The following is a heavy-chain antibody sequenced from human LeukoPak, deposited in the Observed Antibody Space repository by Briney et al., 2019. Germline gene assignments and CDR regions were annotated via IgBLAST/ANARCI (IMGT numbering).Heavy chain of an antibody. D-gene: IGHD2-15*01. Sequence: PSETLSLTCTVSGGSISSYYWSWIRQPPGKGLEWIGYIYYSGSTNYNPSLKSRVTISVDTSKNQFSLKLSSVTAADTAVYYCAGLYCSGGSCYPDYWGQGTLVTVSS. CDR2: IYYSGST. CDR3: AGLYCSGGSCYPDY. CDR1: GGSISSYY. J-gene: IGHJ4*02. V-gene: IGHV4-59*01.